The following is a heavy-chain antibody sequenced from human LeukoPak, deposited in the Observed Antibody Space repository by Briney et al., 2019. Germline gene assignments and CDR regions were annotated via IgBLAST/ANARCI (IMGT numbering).Heavy chain of an antibody. V-gene: IGHV4-34*01. CDR2: INHSGST. D-gene: IGHD6-19*01. Sequence: PSETLSLTCAVYGGSFSGYYWSWIRQPPGKGLEWIGEINHSGSTNYNPSLKSRVTISVDTSKNQFSLKLSSVTAADTAVYYCASGDSSGTFDYWGQEPWSPSPQ. CDR3: ASGDSSGTFDY. J-gene: IGHJ4*01. CDR1: GGSFSGYY.